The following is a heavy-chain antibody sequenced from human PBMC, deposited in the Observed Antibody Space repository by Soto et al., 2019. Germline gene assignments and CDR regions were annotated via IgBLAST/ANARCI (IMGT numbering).Heavy chain of an antibody. CDR3: ARARSRRYCSGGSCYYGY. D-gene: IGHD2-15*01. V-gene: IGHV4-34*01. CDR1: GGSFSGYY. Sequence: SETLSLTCAVYGGSFSGYYWSWIRQPPGKGLEWIGEINHSGSTNYNPSLKSRVTISVDTSKNQFSLKLSSVTAADTAVYYCARARSRRYCSGGSCYYGYWGQGTLVTVSS. CDR2: INHSGST. J-gene: IGHJ4*02.